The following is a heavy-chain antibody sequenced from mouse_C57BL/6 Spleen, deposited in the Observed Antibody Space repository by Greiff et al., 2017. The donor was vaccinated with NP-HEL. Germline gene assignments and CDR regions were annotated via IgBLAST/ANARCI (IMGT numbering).Heavy chain of an antibody. Sequence: EVKLVESGGGLVQPGGSLKLSCAASGFTFSDYYMYWVRQTPEKRLEWVAYISNGGGSTYYPDTVKGRFTISRDNAKNTLYLQMSRLKSEDTAMYYCARQTGYWYCDVWGTGTTVTVSS. CDR1: GFTFSDYY. CDR3: ARQTGYWYCDV. J-gene: IGHJ1*03. V-gene: IGHV5-12*01. D-gene: IGHD4-1*01. CDR2: ISNGGGST.